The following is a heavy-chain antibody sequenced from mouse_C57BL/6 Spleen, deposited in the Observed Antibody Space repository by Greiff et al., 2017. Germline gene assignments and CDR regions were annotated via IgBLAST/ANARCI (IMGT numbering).Heavy chain of an antibody. CDR3: TSVPYYYGSSPGWFAY. J-gene: IGHJ3*01. V-gene: IGHV5-9-1*02. CDR1: GFTFSSYA. D-gene: IGHD1-1*01. CDR2: ISSGGDYI. Sequence: DVMLVESGEGLVKPGGSLKLSCAASGFTFSSYAMSWVRQTPEKRLEWVAYISSGGDYIYYADTVKGRFTISRDNARNTLYLQMSSLKSEDTAMYYCTSVPYYYGSSPGWFAYWGQGTLVTVSA.